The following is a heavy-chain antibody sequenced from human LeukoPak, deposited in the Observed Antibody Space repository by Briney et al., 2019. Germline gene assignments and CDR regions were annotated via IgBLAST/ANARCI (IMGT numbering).Heavy chain of an antibody. D-gene: IGHD6-13*01. CDR2: ISSSSSYI. CDR1: GFTFSSYS. J-gene: IGHJ4*02. Sequence: GGSLRLSCAASGFTFSSYSMNWVRQAPGKGLGWVSSISSSSSYIYYADSVKGRFTISRDNAKNSLYLQMNSLRAEDTAVYYCARGYSSSCVDYWGQGTLVTVSS. CDR3: ARGYSSSCVDY. V-gene: IGHV3-21*01.